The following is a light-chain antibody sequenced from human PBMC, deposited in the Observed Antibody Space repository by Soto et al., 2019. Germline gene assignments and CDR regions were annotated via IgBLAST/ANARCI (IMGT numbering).Light chain of an antibody. CDR2: EVT. V-gene: IGLV2-14*01. Sequence: QSALTQPASVSGSPGQSITISCTGTSSDVGGYNYVSWYQHHPGKAPKLMIYEVTHRTSGVANRFSGSKSGNTASLTNSGLQDEDEADYYCRSYTTSSTWVFGGGTQLTVL. CDR1: SSDVGGYNY. J-gene: IGLJ3*02. CDR3: RSYTTSSTWV.